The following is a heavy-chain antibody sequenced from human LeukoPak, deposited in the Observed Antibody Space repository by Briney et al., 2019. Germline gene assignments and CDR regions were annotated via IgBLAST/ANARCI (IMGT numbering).Heavy chain of an antibody. J-gene: IGHJ5*02. D-gene: IGHD6-6*01. V-gene: IGHV4-38-2*01. CDR2: IYHSGST. CDR1: GYSISSGYY. CDR3: ARVAAPSDWFDP. Sequence: PSETLSLTCAVSGYSISSGYYWGWIRQPPGKGLEWIGSIYHSGSTYYNPSLKSRVTISVDTSKNQFSLKLSSVTAADTAVYYCARVAAPSDWFDPWGQGTLVTVSS.